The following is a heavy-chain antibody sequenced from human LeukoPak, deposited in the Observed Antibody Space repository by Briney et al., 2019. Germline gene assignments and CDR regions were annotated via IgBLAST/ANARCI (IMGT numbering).Heavy chain of an antibody. Sequence: HPGGSLRLSCAASGFTFSSYAMSWVRQAPGKGLVWVARINIDGSSTNNADSVKGRLTISRDNAKNTLYLQMNSLRAEDTAFYYCAREITTNGGRYFDYWGQGTLVTVSS. CDR3: AREITTNGGRYFDY. J-gene: IGHJ4*02. CDR2: INIDGSST. CDR1: GFTFSSYA. D-gene: IGHD7-27*01. V-gene: IGHV3-74*01.